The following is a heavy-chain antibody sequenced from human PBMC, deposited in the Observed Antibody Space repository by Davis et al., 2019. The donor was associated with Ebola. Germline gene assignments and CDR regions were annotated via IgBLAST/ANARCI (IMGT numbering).Heavy chain of an antibody. V-gene: IGHV3-33*08. CDR3: ARGERYCTGGVCSNWFDP. D-gene: IGHD2-8*02. J-gene: IGHJ5*02. Sequence: GGSLRLSCAASGFTFSSYSMNWVRQAPGKGLEWVAVIWYDGSNKYYADSVKGRFTISRDNAKNTLYLQMNSLRAEDTAVYYCARGERYCTGGVCSNWFDPWGQGTLVTVSS. CDR1: GFTFSSYS. CDR2: IWYDGSNK.